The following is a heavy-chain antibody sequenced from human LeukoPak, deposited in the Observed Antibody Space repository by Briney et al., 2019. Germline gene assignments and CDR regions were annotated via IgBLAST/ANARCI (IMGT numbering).Heavy chain of an antibody. J-gene: IGHJ3*02. D-gene: IGHD2-15*01. CDR3: AKEKGYCSGGSCYADAFDI. Sequence: GGSLRLSCAASGFTFSGYAMSWVRQAPGKGLEWVSGISGSGGSTYYADSVKGRFTISRDNSKNTLYLQMNSLRAEDTAVYYCAKEKGYCSGGSCYADAFDIWGQGTMVTVSS. CDR2: ISGSGGST. V-gene: IGHV3-23*01. CDR1: GFTFSGYA.